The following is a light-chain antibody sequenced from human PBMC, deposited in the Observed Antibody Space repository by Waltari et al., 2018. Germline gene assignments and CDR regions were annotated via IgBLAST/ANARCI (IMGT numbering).Light chain of an antibody. CDR2: SNN. J-gene: IGLJ3*02. CDR1: SSHVGNTP. V-gene: IGLV1-44*01. CDR3: AAWDYKLNGVL. Sequence: QSAMTQPPSASGTPGQTVTISCFAGSSHVGNTPVNWYQQLPGTAPKVLIYSNNQRRSGVPDRFSGSKSGTTASLAIRGLQSEDEADYYCAAWDYKLNGVLYGGGTKLTVL.